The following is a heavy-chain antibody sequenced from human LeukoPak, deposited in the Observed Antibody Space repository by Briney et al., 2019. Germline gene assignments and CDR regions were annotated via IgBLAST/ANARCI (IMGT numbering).Heavy chain of an antibody. D-gene: IGHD2-8*02. CDR1: GFSFRNYG. Sequence: GGSLTLSCVASGFSFRNYGMHWVRQATGKGLEWVSFIWSDGNNKMYGDSVKGRFTISSDNSNNMLYLQMDSLRPEDTGVYYYAKDPGASVPGFYMDVWGKGTTVIVSS. J-gene: IGHJ6*03. CDR2: IWSDGNNK. V-gene: IGHV3-30*02. CDR3: AKDPGASVPGFYMDV.